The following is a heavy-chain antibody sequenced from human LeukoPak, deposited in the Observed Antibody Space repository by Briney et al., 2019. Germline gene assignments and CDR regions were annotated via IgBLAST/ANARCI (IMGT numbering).Heavy chain of an antibody. CDR3: ASDRGYSYGYGHFDY. CDR2: IYYSGST. CDR1: GGSFSGFY. V-gene: IGHV4-59*12. D-gene: IGHD5-18*01. J-gene: IGHJ4*02. Sequence: SETLSLTCAVYGGSFSGFYWSWIRQPPGKGLEWIGYIYYSGSTNYNPSLKSRVTMSVDTSKNQFSLKLSSVTAADTAVYYCASDRGYSYGYGHFDYWGQGTLVTVSS.